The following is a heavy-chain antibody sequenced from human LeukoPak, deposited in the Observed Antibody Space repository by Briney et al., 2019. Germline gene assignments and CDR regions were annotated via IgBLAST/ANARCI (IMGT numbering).Heavy chain of an antibody. CDR3: ARDSRSVAGTVWFDP. J-gene: IGHJ5*02. D-gene: IGHD6-19*01. CDR2: IYYSGST. V-gene: IGHV4-39*07. CDR1: GGSISSSSYY. Sequence: PSETLSLTCTVSGGSISSSSYYWGWIRQPPGKGLEWIGSIYYSGSTYYNPSLKSRVTISVDTSKNQFSLKLSSVTAADTAVYYCARDSRSVAGTVWFDPWGQGTLVTVSS.